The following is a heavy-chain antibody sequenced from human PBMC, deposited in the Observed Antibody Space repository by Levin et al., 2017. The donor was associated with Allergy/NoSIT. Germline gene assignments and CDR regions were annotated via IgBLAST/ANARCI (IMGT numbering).Heavy chain of an antibody. CDR3: ASRTYRD. J-gene: IGHJ4*02. CDR2: TYHDGST. V-gene: IGHV4-39*01. D-gene: IGHD2-21*01. Sequence: KASETLSLTCTVSGGFISGSTYYWGWIRQPPGKGLEWIGSTYHDGSTYYNPSLKSRITVSVDTSRNQFSLKVRSVTATDTAVYYCASRTYRDWGQGTLVTVSS. CDR1: GGFISGSTYY.